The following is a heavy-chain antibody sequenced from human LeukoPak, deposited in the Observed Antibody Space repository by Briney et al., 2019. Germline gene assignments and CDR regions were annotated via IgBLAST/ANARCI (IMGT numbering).Heavy chain of an antibody. CDR2: IRGGVGRT. CDR3: AKDLVSSRGGGRGYSYGEFPYYYYGMDV. CDR1: GSTFSSYA. V-gene: IGHV3-23*01. Sequence: GGCLRPSCAVSGSTFSSYAVSWVRHPPGKGLGWVSAIRGGVGRTYHADSVKARLTISRDNSKNTLYLQMNSPRAEDTAVYYCAKDLVSSRGGGRGYSYGEFPYYYYGMDVWGQGTTVTVSS. D-gene: IGHD5-18*01. J-gene: IGHJ6*02.